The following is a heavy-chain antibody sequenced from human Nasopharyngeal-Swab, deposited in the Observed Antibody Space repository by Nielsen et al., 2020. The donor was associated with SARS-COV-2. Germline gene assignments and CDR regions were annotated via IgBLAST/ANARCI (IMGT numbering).Heavy chain of an antibody. V-gene: IGHV2-70*01. Sequence: SGPTLVKPTQTLTLTCTFSGFSLSTSGMCVSWIRQPPGKALEWLALIDWDDDKYYSTSLKTKLTIYKDTSKNQVVLTMTNMDPVDTATYYCARMRGGIAAAGFDYWGQGTLVTVSS. CDR1: GFSLSTSGMC. CDR2: IDWDDDK. J-gene: IGHJ4*02. D-gene: IGHD6-13*01. CDR3: ARMRGGIAAAGFDY.